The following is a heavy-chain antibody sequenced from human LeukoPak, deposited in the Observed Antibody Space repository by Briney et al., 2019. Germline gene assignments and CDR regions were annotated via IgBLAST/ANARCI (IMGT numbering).Heavy chain of an antibody. CDR2: ISSSSSNK. J-gene: IGHJ6*04. CDR1: GFTFSSYT. D-gene: IGHD3-3*01. V-gene: IGHV3-48*01. Sequence: PGGSLRLSCAASGFTFSSYTMNWVRQAPGKGLEWVSYISSSSSNKYYADSVKGRFTISRDNSKNTLYLQMNSLRAEDTAVYYCARAFTNPLRFLEWLRLDVWGKGTTVTVSS. CDR3: ARAFTNPLRFLEWLRLDV.